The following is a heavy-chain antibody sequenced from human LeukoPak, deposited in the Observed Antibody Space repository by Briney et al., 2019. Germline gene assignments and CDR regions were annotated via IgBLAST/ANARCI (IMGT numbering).Heavy chain of an antibody. CDR1: EVVVSANY. CDR3: AKDPFLGSGSYSYYYYGMDV. Sequence: GGSLRLSCAASEVVVSANYMSWVRQAPGKGLEWVAVISYDGSNKYYADSVKGRFTISRDNSKNTLYLQMNSLRAEDTAVYYCAKDPFLGSGSYSYYYYGMDVWGKGTTVTVSS. D-gene: IGHD3-10*01. CDR2: ISYDGSNK. V-gene: IGHV3-30*18. J-gene: IGHJ6*04.